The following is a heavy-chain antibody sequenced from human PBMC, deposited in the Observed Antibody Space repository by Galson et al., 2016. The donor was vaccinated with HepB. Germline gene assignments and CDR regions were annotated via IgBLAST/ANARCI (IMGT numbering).Heavy chain of an antibody. J-gene: IGHJ6*02. CDR1: GLNFSPYW. CDR2: INSDGSIT. CDR3: ALVKIYVGSLDV. Sequence: SLRLSCAASGLNFSPYWMHWVRQVPGKGLMWLSHINSDGSITTYADSVRGRFSISRDNAKNTLYLHMNGLRAGDTAHYYCALVKIYVGSLDVWGQGTTVTVSS. V-gene: IGHV3-74*03. D-gene: IGHD3-10*01.